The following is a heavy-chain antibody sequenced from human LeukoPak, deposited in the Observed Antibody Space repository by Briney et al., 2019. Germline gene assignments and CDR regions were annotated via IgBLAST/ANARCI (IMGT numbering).Heavy chain of an antibody. V-gene: IGHV3-23*01. CDR1: GFTFSSSP. Sequence: PGGSLRLSCAASGFTFSSSPMSWLRQAPGKGLEWVSAISGSGGGTYYADSVKGRFTISRDNSKNTLYLQMNSLRAEDTAVYYCAKHRGDGSGWYWGQGTLVTVSS. CDR2: ISGSGGGT. D-gene: IGHD6-19*01. CDR3: AKHRGDGSGWY. J-gene: IGHJ4*02.